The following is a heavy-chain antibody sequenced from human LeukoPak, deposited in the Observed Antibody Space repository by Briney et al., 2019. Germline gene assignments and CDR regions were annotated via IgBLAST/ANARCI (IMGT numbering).Heavy chain of an antibody. CDR3: ASYYYDSSGYSLFDY. J-gene: IGHJ4*02. CDR1: GGSISSGGYY. CDR2: IYYSGST. D-gene: IGHD3-22*01. Sequence: SETLSLTCTVSGGSISSGGYYWSWLRQHPGKGLEGIGYIYYSGSTYYNPSLKSRVTISVDTSKNQFSLKLSSVTAADTAVYYCASYYYDSSGYSLFDYWGQGTLVTVSS. V-gene: IGHV4-31*03.